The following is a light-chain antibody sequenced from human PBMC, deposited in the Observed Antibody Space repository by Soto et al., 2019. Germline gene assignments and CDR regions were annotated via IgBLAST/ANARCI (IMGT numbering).Light chain of an antibody. CDR2: RNN. V-gene: IGLV1-47*01. J-gene: IGLJ1*01. CDR1: TSNIGSNY. CDR3: QSYDSSLSGYV. Sequence: SVLTQPPSASGTPGQGVTISCSGSTSNIGSNYVYWYQQLPGTAPKLLIYRNNQRPSGVPDRFSGSKSGTSASLATAGLQAEDEGDYYCQSYDSSLSGYVFGTGTKVTVL.